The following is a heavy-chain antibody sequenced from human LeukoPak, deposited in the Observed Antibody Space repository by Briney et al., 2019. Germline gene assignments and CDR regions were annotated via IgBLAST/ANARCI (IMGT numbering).Heavy chain of an antibody. Sequence: GGSLRLSCAASGFTFDDYDLNWVRQAPGKGLEWVSGISWNGRNTAYAESLKGRFTISGDNAKNSLYLQMNSLRAEDTAFYYCARVQQYDKFDYWGQGTLVTVSS. CDR3: ARVQQYDKFDY. CDR1: GFTFDDYD. V-gene: IGHV3-20*04. D-gene: IGHD3-22*01. J-gene: IGHJ4*02. CDR2: ISWNGRNT.